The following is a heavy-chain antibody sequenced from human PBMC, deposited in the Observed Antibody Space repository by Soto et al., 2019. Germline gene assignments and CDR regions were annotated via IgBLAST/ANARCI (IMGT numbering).Heavy chain of an antibody. Sequence: GGSLRLSCAASGFTVSSNYVTWVRQAPGKGLKWVSVLYPNGRAYYADSVKGRFTISTDNSKNSVYLQMNTLRAEDTAVYYCARGLGREYYDNRNHFHLDYWGQGTLVTVSS. CDR2: LYPNGRA. CDR3: ARGLGREYYDNRNHFHLDY. V-gene: IGHV3-53*01. CDR1: GFTVSSNY. J-gene: IGHJ4*02. D-gene: IGHD3-16*01.